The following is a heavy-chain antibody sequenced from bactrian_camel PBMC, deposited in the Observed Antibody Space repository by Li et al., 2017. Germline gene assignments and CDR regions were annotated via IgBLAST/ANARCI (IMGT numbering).Heavy chain of an antibody. V-gene: IGHV3S40*01. CDR3: AADFVNLQLARSYNY. Sequence: VQLVESGGGLVQPRGSLRLSCATSGFTFSSYDMHWVRQRPGKGLERVSTINSGGDTTYYADSVKGRFTLSRDNVKNTLYLQMNSLEPEDTAMYYCAADFVNLQLARSYNYWGQGTQVTVS. J-gene: IGHJ4*01. D-gene: IGHD7*01. CDR2: INSGGDTT. CDR1: GFTFSSYD.